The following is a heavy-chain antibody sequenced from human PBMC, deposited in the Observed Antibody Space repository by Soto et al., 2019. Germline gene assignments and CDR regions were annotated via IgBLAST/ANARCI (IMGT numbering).Heavy chain of an antibody. V-gene: IGHV4-4*02. CDR3: ARYAVGFEWLPQGDV. Sequence: SETLSLTCAVSSGSISSSNWWSWVRQPPGKGLEWIGEIYHSGSTNYNPSLKSRVTISVDKSKNQFSLKLSSVTAADTAVYYCARYAVGFEWLPQGDVWGQGTTVTVSS. D-gene: IGHD3-3*01. J-gene: IGHJ6*02. CDR1: SGSISSSNW. CDR2: IYHSGST.